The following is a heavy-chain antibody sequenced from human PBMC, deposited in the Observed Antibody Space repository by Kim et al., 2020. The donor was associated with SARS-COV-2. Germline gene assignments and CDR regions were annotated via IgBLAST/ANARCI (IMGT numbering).Heavy chain of an antibody. V-gene: IGHV4-39*01. D-gene: IGHD6-6*01. CDR3: ARHVGSSSWFDP. J-gene: IGHJ5*02. Sequence: YHHPSLKSRVTMSVDTSKNQFSLMLSSVTAADTAVYYCARHVGSSSWFDPWGQGTLVIVSS.